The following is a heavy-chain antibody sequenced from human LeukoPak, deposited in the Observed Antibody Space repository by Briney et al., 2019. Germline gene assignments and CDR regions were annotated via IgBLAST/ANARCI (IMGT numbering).Heavy chain of an antibody. CDR2: ISAKNGNT. D-gene: IGHD6-13*01. V-gene: IGHV1-18*01. CDR3: AAPSGERQLVN. Sequence: ASVKVSCKAFGYTFTKYGISWVRQAPGQGLEWMGWISAKNGNTNYAQKFQGRVTMTTDISTNTAYMELRSLRSEDTAVYYCAAPSGERQLVNWGQGTLVTVSS. J-gene: IGHJ4*02. CDR1: GYTFTKYG.